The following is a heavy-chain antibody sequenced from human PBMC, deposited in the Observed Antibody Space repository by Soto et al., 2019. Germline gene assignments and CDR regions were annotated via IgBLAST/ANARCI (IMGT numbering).Heavy chain of an antibody. CDR1: GFTFSSYW. CDR2: IRGDGGDT. CDR3: ARDQVFGSGSFDY. V-gene: IGHV3-74*01. Sequence: EVHLVESGGELVQPGGSLRLSCAASGFTFSSYWMHWVRQVPGKGLVWVSRIRGDGGDTNYADSVKGRFTISRDNAKNTLYLQMNSLRAEDTAVYYCARDQVFGSGSFDYRGQGTLVTVSS. D-gene: IGHD3-10*01. J-gene: IGHJ4*02.